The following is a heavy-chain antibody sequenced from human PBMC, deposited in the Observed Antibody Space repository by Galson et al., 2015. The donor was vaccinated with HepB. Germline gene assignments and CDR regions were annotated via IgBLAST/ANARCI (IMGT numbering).Heavy chain of an antibody. D-gene: IGHD6-13*01. CDR3: ARSKGIGGVGNNFDC. J-gene: IGHJ4*02. CDR1: GFIFSNYG. Sequence: SLRLSCAASGFIFSNYGMHWVRQAPGKGLEWVAGIWYDGSHDKYADSVKGRFTISRDNSKNTLFLQMNSLRAEDTAVYYCARSKGIGGVGNNFDCWGQGTLVTVSS. V-gene: IGHV3-33*01. CDR2: IWYDGSHD.